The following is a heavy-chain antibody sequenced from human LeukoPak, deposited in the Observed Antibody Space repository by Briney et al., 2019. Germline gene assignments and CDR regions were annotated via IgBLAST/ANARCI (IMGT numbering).Heavy chain of an antibody. CDR1: GFTFSSYA. V-gene: IGHV3-30*04. D-gene: IGHD6-13*01. J-gene: IGHJ4*02. CDR2: ISYDGSNK. Sequence: PGGSLRLSCAASGFTFSSYAMHWVRQAPGKGLEWVAVISYDGSNKYYADSVKGRFTISRDNSKNTLYLQMNSLRAEDTAVYYCARGTAGYPDDYWGQGTLVTVSS. CDR3: ARGTAGYPDDY.